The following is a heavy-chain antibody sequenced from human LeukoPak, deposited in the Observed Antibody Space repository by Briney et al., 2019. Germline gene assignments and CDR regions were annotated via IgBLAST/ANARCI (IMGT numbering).Heavy chain of an antibody. J-gene: IGHJ4*02. D-gene: IGHD3-22*01. CDR3: ATEDHYYDSSGRFGY. CDR2: INQDGSEK. V-gene: IGHV3-7*04. Sequence: PGGSLRLSCAASGFTFISCWMSWVRQAPGKGLEWVANINQDGSEKYSVDSVKGRFTISRDNAKNSLYLQMNRLRAEDTAVYFCATEDHYYDSSGRFGYWGQGTLVTVSS. CDR1: GFTFISCW.